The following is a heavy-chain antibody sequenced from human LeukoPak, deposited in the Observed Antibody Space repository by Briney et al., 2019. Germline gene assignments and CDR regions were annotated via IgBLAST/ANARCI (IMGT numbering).Heavy chain of an antibody. V-gene: IGHV3-53*01. J-gene: IGHJ4*02. CDR3: ARDSADYGGKGVDY. CDR1: GFTVSSNY. CDR2: IYSGGNT. Sequence: GGSLRLSCAASGFTVSSNYMSWVRQAPGKGLEWVSVIYSGGNTYYADSVKGRFTISRDNSKNTLYLQMNSLRAEDTAVYYCARDSADYGGKGVDYWGQGTLVTVSS. D-gene: IGHD4-23*01.